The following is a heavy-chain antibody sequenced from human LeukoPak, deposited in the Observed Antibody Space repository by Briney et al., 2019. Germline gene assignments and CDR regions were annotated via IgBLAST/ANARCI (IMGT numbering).Heavy chain of an antibody. J-gene: IGHJ4*02. Sequence: QSGGSLRLSCTALGFTFGDYAMSWFRQAPGKGLEWGGFTRRKGYGGTTEYAASVKGRFIISRDDSKNIAYLQMNSLKSEDTAVYYCTRCYGSGTPDDYWGQGTLVTVSS. CDR3: TRCYGSGTPDDY. V-gene: IGHV3-49*03. CDR1: GFTFGDYA. D-gene: IGHD3-10*01. CDR2: TRRKGYGGTT.